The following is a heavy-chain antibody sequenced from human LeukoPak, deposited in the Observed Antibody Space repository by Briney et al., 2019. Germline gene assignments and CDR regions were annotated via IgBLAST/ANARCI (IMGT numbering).Heavy chain of an antibody. V-gene: IGHV3-7*01. D-gene: IGHD3-10*01. CDR2: INLDGSEK. CDR3: AIPPLSGTGSSRPLAEMDV. Sequence: GGSLRLSCATSEFTFSNCWMSWVRQAPGKGLKWVANINLDGSEKYYADSVEGRFTISRDNAKNSLYLQMNSLRGEDTAVYYCAIPPLSGTGSSRPLAEMDVWGQGTTVTVSS. J-gene: IGHJ6*02. CDR1: EFTFSNCW.